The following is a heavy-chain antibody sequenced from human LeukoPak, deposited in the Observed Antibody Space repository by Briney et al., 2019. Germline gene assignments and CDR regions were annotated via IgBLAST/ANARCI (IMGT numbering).Heavy chain of an antibody. CDR1: GGTFSSHI. Sequence: SVKVSCKPSGGTFSSHIFSWVRQAPGQGLEWMGKITPIIDSAKYSQKFRDRLTITGDSSTGTAHMELSSLTPEDTALYYCTRVNLRGSQYNWFDPWGQGTLVIVSS. D-gene: IGHD1-26*01. J-gene: IGHJ5*02. CDR3: TRVNLRGSQYNWFDP. CDR2: ITPIIDSA. V-gene: IGHV1-69*08.